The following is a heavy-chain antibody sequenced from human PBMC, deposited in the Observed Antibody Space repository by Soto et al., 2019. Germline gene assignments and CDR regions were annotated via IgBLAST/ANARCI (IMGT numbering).Heavy chain of an antibody. V-gene: IGHV4-4*07. CDR2: VSTSGST. CDR1: GASINNYY. J-gene: IGHJ4*02. Sequence: PSETLSLTCTVSGASINNYYWCWIRQPAGKGLEWIGRVSTSGSTNYNPSLKSRVTMSVDTSKNQFSLMLNSVTAADTAVYYCRRDFDYWGQGTLVTVSS. D-gene: IGHD6-6*01. CDR3: RRDFDY.